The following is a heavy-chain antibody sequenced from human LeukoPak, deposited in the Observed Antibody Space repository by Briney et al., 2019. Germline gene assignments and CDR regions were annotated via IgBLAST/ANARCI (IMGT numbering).Heavy chain of an antibody. CDR2: FDPEDGET. V-gene: IGHV1-24*01. CDR3: ATTYYYDSSGYSGYRNAFDI. Sequence: ASVKVYCKVSGYTLTELSMHWVRQAPGKGLEWMGGFDPEDGETIYAQEFQGRVTMTEDTSTDTAYMELSSLRSEDTAVYYCATTYYYDSSGYSGYRNAFDIWGQGTMVTVSS. D-gene: IGHD3-22*01. CDR1: GYTLTELS. J-gene: IGHJ3*02.